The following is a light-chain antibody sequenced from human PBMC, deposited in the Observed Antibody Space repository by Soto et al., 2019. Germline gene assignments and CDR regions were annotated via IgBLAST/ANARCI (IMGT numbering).Light chain of an antibody. V-gene: IGKV3-15*01. J-gene: IGKJ3*01. Sequence: EIVMTQSPATLSVSPGERATLSCRASQSVSSNLAWYQQKPGQAPRLLIYGASTRATGIPARFSGSGSGTEFTLTISSLQSEDFAVYYCQQYNNWPRGITFGHGTKVDIK. CDR1: QSVSSN. CDR2: GAS. CDR3: QQYNNWPRGIT.